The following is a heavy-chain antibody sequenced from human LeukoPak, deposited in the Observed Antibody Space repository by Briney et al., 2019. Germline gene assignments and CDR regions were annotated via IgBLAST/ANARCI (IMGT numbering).Heavy chain of an antibody. J-gene: IGHJ4*02. CDR3: ARTGLDGYSSLHFDY. V-gene: IGHV2-70*20. CDR2: IDWDEDK. CDR1: GFSLSTSGMC. Sequence: SGPALVKPTQTLTLTCTFSGFSLSTSGMCVSWVRQPPGKALEWLALIDWDEDKYYSTSLKTRLTISKDTSKNQVVLTTTNMDPVDTATYYCARTGLDGYSSLHFDYWGQGTLVTVSS. D-gene: IGHD5-24*01.